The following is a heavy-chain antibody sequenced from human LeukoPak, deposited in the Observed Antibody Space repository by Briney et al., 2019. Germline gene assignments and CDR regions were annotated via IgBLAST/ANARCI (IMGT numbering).Heavy chain of an antibody. CDR3: ARDPRGYSGYENWFDP. J-gene: IGHJ5*02. CDR2: INPNNGGT. CDR1: GYTFTGYC. Sequence: ASVKVSCKASGYTFTGYCIHWVRQAPGQGLEWMGLINPNNGGTNYAQRYQDRVTMTRDTSISTAYMELSSLRSDDTAVYYCARDPRGYSGYENWFDPWGRGTLVTVST. V-gene: IGHV1-2*02. D-gene: IGHD5-12*01.